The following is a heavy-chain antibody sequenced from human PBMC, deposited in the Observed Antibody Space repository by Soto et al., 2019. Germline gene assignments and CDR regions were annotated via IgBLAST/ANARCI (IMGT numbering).Heavy chain of an antibody. Sequence: PSETLSLTCAVYGGSFSGYYWSWIRQPPGKGLEWIGEINHSGSTNYNPSLKSRVTISVDTSKNQFSLKLSSVTAADTATYYCARGGISHWAYFYYMDVWDRGTTVTVSS. CDR3: ARGGISHWAYFYYMDV. CDR2: INHSGST. V-gene: IGHV4-34*01. CDR1: GGSFSGYY. J-gene: IGHJ6*03. D-gene: IGHD2-21*01.